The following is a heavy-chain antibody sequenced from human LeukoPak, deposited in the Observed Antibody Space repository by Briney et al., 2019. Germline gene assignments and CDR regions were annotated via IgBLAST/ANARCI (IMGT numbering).Heavy chain of an antibody. J-gene: IGHJ3*02. CDR1: GGTFSSYA. CDR3: ARHDSTNDAFDI. V-gene: IGHV1-69*13. D-gene: IGHD3-22*01. CDR2: IIPIFGTA. Sequence: RASVKVSCKASGGTFSSYAISWVRQAPGQGLEWMGGIIPIFGTANYAQKFQGRVTITADESTSTAYMELSSLRSEDTAVYYCARHDSTNDAFDIWGQGTMVTVSS.